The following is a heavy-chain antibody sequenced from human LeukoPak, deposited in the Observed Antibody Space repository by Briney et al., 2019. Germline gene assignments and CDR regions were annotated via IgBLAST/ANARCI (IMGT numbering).Heavy chain of an antibody. CDR1: GYTFTGYY. J-gene: IGHJ5*02. D-gene: IGHD1-26*01. CDR2: INPNSGGT. CDR3: ARDGEYSGEWFDP. V-gene: IGHV1-2*02. Sequence: ASVKVSCKASGYTFTGYYMHWVRPAPGQGLEWMGWINPNSGGTNYAQQFQGRVTMTRDTSISTAYMELSRRRSDDTAVYYCARDGEYSGEWFDPWGQGTLVTVSS.